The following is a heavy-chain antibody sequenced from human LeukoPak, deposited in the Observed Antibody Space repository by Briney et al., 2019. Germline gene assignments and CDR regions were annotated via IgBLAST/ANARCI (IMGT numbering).Heavy chain of an antibody. CDR1: GYTFTGYY. V-gene: IGHV1-2*02. Sequence: ASVKVSCKASGYTFTGYYMRWVRQAPAQGLEWMGWINPSSGGTNYAQKFQGRVTMTRDTSISTAYMELSRLRSDDTAVYYCARVSYDSSTQTNDYWGQGTLVTVSS. CDR3: ARVSYDSSTQTNDY. J-gene: IGHJ4*02. CDR2: INPSSGGT. D-gene: IGHD3-22*01.